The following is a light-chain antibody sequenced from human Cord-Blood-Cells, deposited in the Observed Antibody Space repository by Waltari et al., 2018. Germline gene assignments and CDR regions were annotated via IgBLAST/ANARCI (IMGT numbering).Light chain of an antibody. Sequence: SYELTQPPPVSVSPEQTANITCSGDNLGAKYDCWYQKQPGQSPVLVIYQDSKRPSGIPERVSCSNSGNTATLTISGTQAMDEADYYCQAWDSSTAVFGGGTKLTVL. CDR3: QAWDSSTAV. J-gene: IGLJ3*02. CDR2: QDS. V-gene: IGLV3-1*01. CDR1: NLGAKY.